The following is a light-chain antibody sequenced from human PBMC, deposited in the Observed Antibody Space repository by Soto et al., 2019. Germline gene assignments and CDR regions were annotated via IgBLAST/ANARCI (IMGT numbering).Light chain of an antibody. CDR2: GNS. CDR1: SSNIGAGYD. J-gene: IGLJ2*01. Sequence: QSVLTHPPSVSGAPGQRVTISCTGRSSNIGAGYDVHWYQQLPGTAPKLLVYGNSNRPSGVPDRFSGSKSGTSASLAITGLQAEDEADYYCQSYDSSLSVVFGGGTQLTVL. V-gene: IGLV1-40*01. CDR3: QSYDSSLSVV.